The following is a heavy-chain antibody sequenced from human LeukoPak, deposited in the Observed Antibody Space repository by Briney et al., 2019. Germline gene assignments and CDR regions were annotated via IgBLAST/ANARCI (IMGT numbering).Heavy chain of an antibody. CDR3: ARDCGGGSCSFDY. CDR1: GFTFSDYY. CDR2: ISSSSSYT. D-gene: IGHD2-15*01. V-gene: IGHV3-11*06. Sequence: GGSLRLSCAASGFTFSDYYMSWIRQAPGKGLEWVSYISSSSSYTNYADSVKGRFTISRDNSKNTLYLQMNSLRAEDTAVYYCARDCGGGSCSFDYWGQGTLVTVSS. J-gene: IGHJ4*02.